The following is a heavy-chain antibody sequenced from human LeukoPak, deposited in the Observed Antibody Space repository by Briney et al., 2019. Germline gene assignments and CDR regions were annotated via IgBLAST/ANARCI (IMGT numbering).Heavy chain of an antibody. J-gene: IGHJ4*02. CDR2: IYNDGRT. CDR3: ARESGYAVGDF. D-gene: IGHD2-2*01. V-gene: IGHV3-53*01. CDR1: GFIVRSNY. Sequence: GGSLRLSCATSGFIVRSNYMSWFRQAPGKGLEWASVIYNDGRTYYADSVKGRFIISKDISKNTLYLQMNNLRADDTALYYCARESGYAVGDFWGRGTLVTVSS.